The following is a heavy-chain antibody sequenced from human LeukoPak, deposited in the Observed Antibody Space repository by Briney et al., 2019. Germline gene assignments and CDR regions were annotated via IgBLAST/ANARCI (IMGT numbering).Heavy chain of an antibody. J-gene: IGHJ5*02. CDR2: ISWNSGSI. D-gene: IGHD6-19*01. CDR3: AKDKDIAVAGSWFDP. Sequence: GGSLRLSCVASGFTFDDYAMHWVRQAPGKGLEWVSGISWNSGSIGYADSVKGRFTISRDNAKNSLYLQMNSLRAEDTALYYCAKDKDIAVAGSWFDPWGQGTLVTVSS. V-gene: IGHV3-9*01. CDR1: GFTFDDYA.